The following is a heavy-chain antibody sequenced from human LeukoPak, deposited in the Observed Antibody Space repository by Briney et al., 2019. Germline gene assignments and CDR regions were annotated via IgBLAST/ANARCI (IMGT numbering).Heavy chain of an antibody. CDR1: GFSFSNAW. D-gene: IGHD1-26*01. CDR3: TTQPSIWEFDY. CDR2: IKRNTDGGTI. J-gene: IGHJ4*02. V-gene: IGHV3-15*01. Sequence: GGSLRLSCAASGFSFSNAWMSWVRQAPGKGLEWVGRIKRNTDGGTIDYAAPVKGRFTISRDDSKNTVFLQMNSLTTEDTAVYYCTTQPSIWEFDYWGQGTLVTVSS.